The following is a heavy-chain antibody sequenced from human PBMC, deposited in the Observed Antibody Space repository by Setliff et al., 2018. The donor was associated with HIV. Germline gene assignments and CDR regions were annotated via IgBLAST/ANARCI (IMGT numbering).Heavy chain of an antibody. CDR2: IWYNGILQ. V-gene: IGHV3-33*01. CDR3: ARDQIYYDSGSYPFYMDV. CDR1: GFNFRNYG. D-gene: IGHD3-22*01. J-gene: IGHJ6*03. Sequence: GKSLKISCEASGFNFRNYGMHWVRQAPGRGLEWVAVIWYNGILQYYLDSVEGRFTVSRDNSKNTVYLQMNSLRAEDTAVYYCARDQIYYDSGSYPFYMDVWGKGTTVTVSS.